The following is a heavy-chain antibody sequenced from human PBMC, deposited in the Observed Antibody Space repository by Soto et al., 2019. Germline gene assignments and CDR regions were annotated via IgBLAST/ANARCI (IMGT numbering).Heavy chain of an antibody. CDR2: IIPIFGTA. CDR1: GGTFSSYA. CDR3: ARGYCSSWGGGGYYFDY. Sequence: QVQLVQSGAEVKKPGSSVKVSCKASGGTFSSYAISWVRQAPGQGLEWMGGIIPIFGTANYAQKFQGRVTITADESTSTAYREQRSLRSEAPAGYYGARGYCSSWGGGGYYFDYWGQGTLVTVSS. D-gene: IGHD6-13*01. V-gene: IGHV1-69*01. J-gene: IGHJ4*02.